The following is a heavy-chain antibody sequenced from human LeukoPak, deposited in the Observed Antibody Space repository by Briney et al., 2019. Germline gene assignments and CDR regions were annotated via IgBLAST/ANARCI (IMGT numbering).Heavy chain of an antibody. J-gene: IGHJ6*03. V-gene: IGHV4-39*07. D-gene: IGHD6-13*01. CDR3: ARTTEAHSWRTRYYDYYMDV. CDR1: GGSISSSSYY. Sequence: SETLSLTCAVSGGSISSSSYYWGWIRQPPGKGLEWSGWIYYSGSTYYNPSLKSRVTISVDTSKNQFSLKLSSVTAADTAVYYCARTTEAHSWRTRYYDYYMDVWGKGTTVT. CDR2: IYYSGST.